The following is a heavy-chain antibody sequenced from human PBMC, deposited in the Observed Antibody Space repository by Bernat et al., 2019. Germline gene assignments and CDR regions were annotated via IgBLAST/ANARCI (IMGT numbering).Heavy chain of an antibody. Sequence: EVQLVESGGGLVQPGGSLRLSCAASGFAFSSYWISWVRQAPRKGLEWVANIKQDGSEKYYGDSVKGRFTISRDNAKNSLYLQMNSLRAEDTAVYYCARDQGSSWYSLYNWFDPWGQGTLVTVSS. J-gene: IGHJ5*02. V-gene: IGHV3-7*04. D-gene: IGHD6-13*01. CDR2: IKQDGSEK. CDR3: ARDQGSSWYSLYNWFDP. CDR1: GFAFSSYW.